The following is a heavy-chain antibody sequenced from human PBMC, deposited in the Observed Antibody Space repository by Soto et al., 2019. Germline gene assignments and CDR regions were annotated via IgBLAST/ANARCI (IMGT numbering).Heavy chain of an antibody. CDR3: ARGAADTAMVDS. V-gene: IGHV4-59*01. CDR2: IFYSGST. J-gene: IGHJ4*02. Sequence: KSSETLSLTCTVSGGSIRSYYWTWIRQPPGKGLEWLGYIFYSGSTFYNPSLKSRVTISIHTSKSQFSLQLTSVTAADTAVYYCARGAADTAMVDSWGQGTLVTVSS. D-gene: IGHD5-18*01. CDR1: GGSIRSYY.